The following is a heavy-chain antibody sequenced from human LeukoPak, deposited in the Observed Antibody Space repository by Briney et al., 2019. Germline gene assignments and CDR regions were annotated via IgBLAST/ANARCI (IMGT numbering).Heavy chain of an antibody. CDR3: AKDHGYYYDSSGYFRTGNLSTFDY. Sequence: GGSLRLSCAASGFTFKSYDMHWVRQAAGEGLEWVSAIGTVGDTYYPGSVKGRFTISRENAKNSLYLQMNSLRAGDTAVYYCAKDHGYYYDSSGYFRTGNLSTFDYWGQGTLVTVSS. V-gene: IGHV3-13*01. D-gene: IGHD3-22*01. J-gene: IGHJ4*02. CDR2: IGTVGDT. CDR1: GFTFKSYD.